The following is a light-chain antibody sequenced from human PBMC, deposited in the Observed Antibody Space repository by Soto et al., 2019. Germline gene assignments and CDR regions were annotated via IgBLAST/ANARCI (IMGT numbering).Light chain of an antibody. CDR3: CSYAGSFVV. Sequence: QSALTQPRSVSGSPGQSVTISCTGTSSDVGGYNFVSWYQQRPGKAPKLILYDVSKRPSGVPDRFSGSKSGNTASLTISGLQAEDEAAYYCCSYAGSFVVFGGGTQLTVL. CDR2: DVS. CDR1: SSDVGGYNF. V-gene: IGLV2-11*01. J-gene: IGLJ3*02.